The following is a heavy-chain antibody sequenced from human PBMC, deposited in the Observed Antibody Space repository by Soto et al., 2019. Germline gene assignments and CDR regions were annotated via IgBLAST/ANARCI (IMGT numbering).Heavy chain of an antibody. V-gene: IGHV1-3*01. J-gene: IGHJ4*02. Sequence: QVQLVQSGAEVKKPGASVKVSCKASGYTFTSYAMHWVRQAPGQRLEWMGWINAGNGNTKYSQKFQGRVTITRDTSASTAYMELSSLRSADTAVYYCARVTGYYAPYYWGQGTLVTVSS. CDR3: ARVTGYYAPYY. CDR2: INAGNGNT. CDR1: GYTFTSYA. D-gene: IGHD3-9*01.